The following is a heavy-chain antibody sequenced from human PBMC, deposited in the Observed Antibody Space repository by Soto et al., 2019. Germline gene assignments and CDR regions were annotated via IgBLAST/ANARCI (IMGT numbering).Heavy chain of an antibody. CDR1: XFTXXXYX. CDR2: IYAGGST. J-gene: IGHJ4*02. CDR3: ARVLYNDFS. D-gene: IGHD1-1*01. Sequence: GGXXXXXXAASXFTXXXYXXXWVRQAPEKGLEWVSVIYAGGSTYYADSVKGRFTISRDNSKNTVYLQMNSLRAEDTAVYYCARVLYNDFSWGQGTLVTVSS. V-gene: IGHV3-66*01.